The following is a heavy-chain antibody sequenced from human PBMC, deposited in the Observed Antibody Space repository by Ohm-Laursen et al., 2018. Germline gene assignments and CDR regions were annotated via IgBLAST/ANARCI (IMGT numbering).Heavy chain of an antibody. CDR2: IYYSGST. V-gene: IGHV4-59*01. D-gene: IGHD2-2*01. CDR1: GGSISSYY. J-gene: IGHJ4*02. Sequence: GTLSLTWTVSGGSISSYYWSWIRQPPGKGLEWIGYIYYSGSTNYNPSLKSRVTISVDTSKNQFSLKLSSVTAADTAVYYCARALLTDIVVVPAAMGNSFDYWGQGTLVTVTS. CDR3: ARALLTDIVVVPAAMGNSFDY.